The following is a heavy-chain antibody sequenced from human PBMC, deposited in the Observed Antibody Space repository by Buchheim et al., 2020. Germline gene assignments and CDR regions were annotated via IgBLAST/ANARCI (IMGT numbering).Heavy chain of an antibody. CDR3: ARGGDAVAGHFDD. J-gene: IGHJ4*02. Sequence: QVQLQQSGPGLVKPSETLSLTCTVSGGSISSYYWSWIRQPPGKGLEWIGYISNSGSTNYNPSLKSRVIISVDASKNQFSLKLSSVTAADTAVYYCARGGDAVAGHFDDWGQGTL. D-gene: IGHD6-19*01. CDR1: GGSISSYY. V-gene: IGHV4-59*01. CDR2: ISNSGST.